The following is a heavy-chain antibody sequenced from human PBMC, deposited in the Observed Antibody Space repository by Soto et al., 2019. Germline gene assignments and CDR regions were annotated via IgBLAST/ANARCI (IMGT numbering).Heavy chain of an antibody. V-gene: IGHV4-59*12. CDR2: IYYSGST. J-gene: IGHJ4*02. CDR3: AAAVAEFYFDY. Sequence: PSETLSLTCTVSGSSISSYYWSWIRQPPGKGLEWIGYIYYSGSTNYNPSLKSRVTISVDTSKNQFSLKLSSVTAADTAVYYCAAAVAEFYFDYWGQGTLVT. D-gene: IGHD6-19*01. CDR1: GSSISSYY.